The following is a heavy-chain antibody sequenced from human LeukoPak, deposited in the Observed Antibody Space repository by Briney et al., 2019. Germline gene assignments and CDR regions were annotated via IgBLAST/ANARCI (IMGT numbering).Heavy chain of an antibody. CDR1: GLTFISYS. D-gene: IGHD1-26*01. V-gene: IGHV3-21*01. J-gene: IGHJ4*02. CDR3: ARVYSGSYCADY. CDR2: ISSSSTYI. Sequence: GSLSLSCSASGLTFISYSMNWVRPAPGKGLEWVASISSSSTYIYYADSVKGRFTISRDNAKNSLYLQMNSLRAEDMAVYYCARVYSGSYCADYWGQGTLVTVSS.